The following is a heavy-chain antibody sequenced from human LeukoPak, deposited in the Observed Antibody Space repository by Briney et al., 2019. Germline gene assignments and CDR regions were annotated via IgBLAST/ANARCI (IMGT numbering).Heavy chain of an antibody. V-gene: IGHV4-61*01. CDR2: ICHSGST. J-gene: IGHJ4*02. Sequence: SETLSLTCTVTGDSVSSGSSYWSWIRQPPGKGLEWIGYICHSGSTNYNPSLKNRVTISLDTSKNQFSLKLSSVTAADTAVYYCARGSGWYFVYWGQGTLVTVSS. CDR1: GDSVSSGSSY. D-gene: IGHD6-19*01. CDR3: ARGSGWYFVY.